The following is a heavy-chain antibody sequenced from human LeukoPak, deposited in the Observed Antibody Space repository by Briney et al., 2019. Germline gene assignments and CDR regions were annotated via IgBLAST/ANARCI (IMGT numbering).Heavy chain of an antibody. CDR3: ARGGPGTGMDY. CDR2: INNDGSSA. D-gene: IGHD1-1*01. CDR1: GFTFSDHW. Sequence: GSLRLSCAASGFTFSDHWIHWVRQVPGEGLVWVAFINNDGSSATYGDSVKGRFTVSRDNAKNTLYLQMNSLRVEDTAVYYCARGGPGTGMDYWGQGTLVTVSS. V-gene: IGHV3-74*01. J-gene: IGHJ4*02.